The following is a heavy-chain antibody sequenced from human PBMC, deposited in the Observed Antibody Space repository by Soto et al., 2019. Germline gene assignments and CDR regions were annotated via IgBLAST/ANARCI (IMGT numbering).Heavy chain of an antibody. J-gene: IGHJ6*02. Sequence: SETLSLTCTVSGGSISSSSYYWGWIRQPPGKGLEWIGSIYYSGSTYYNPSLKSRVTISVDTSKNQFSLKLSSVTAADTAVYYCARQLSGSYLFHYYYGMDVWGQGTTVTVSS. CDR1: GGSISSSSYY. CDR3: ARQLSGSYLFHYYYGMDV. V-gene: IGHV4-39*01. CDR2: IYYSGST. D-gene: IGHD1-26*01.